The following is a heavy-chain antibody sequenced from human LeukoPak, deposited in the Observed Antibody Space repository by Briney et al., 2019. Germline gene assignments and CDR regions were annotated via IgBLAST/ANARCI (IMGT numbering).Heavy chain of an antibody. CDR1: GYSISSAYY. Sequence: SETLSLTCTVSGYSISSAYYWGWIRQPPGKGLECIGGISRSGNTYYNPSLKSRVTMSVDTSKNQFSLKLSSVTAADTAVYYCARGGAFDIWGQGTMVTVSS. CDR3: ARGGAFDI. D-gene: IGHD1-26*01. CDR2: ISRSGNT. V-gene: IGHV4-38-2*02. J-gene: IGHJ3*02.